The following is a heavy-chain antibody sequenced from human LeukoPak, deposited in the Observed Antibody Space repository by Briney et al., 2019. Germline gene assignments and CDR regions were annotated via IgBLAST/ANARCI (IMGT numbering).Heavy chain of an antibody. V-gene: IGHV3-33*01. J-gene: IGHJ4*02. D-gene: IGHD3-10*01. CDR2: IWYDGSNK. CDR1: GLIFSGYG. CDR3: ARWGSGKSFDY. Sequence: GGSLRLSCAASGLIFSGYGMHWVRQAPGKGLEWVAVIWYDGSNKYYTDSAKGRFTISRDNSKNTLYLQMNSLSVEDTAVYYCARWGSGKSFDYWGQGTLVTVSS.